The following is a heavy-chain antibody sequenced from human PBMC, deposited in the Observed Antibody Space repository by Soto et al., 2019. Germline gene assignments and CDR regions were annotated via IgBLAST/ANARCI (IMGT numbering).Heavy chain of an antibody. CDR1: GGSISNYY. V-gene: IGHV4-59*12. CDR2: IYYSGST. D-gene: IGHD4-17*01. Sequence: SETLSLTCTVSGGSISNYYWSWIRQPPGKGLEWIGYIYYSGSTNYNPSLKSRVTLSVDTSKNQFSLKLSSVTAADTAVYYCARDQTTGDWFDAWGQGTLVTVSS. CDR3: ARDQTTGDWFDA. J-gene: IGHJ5*02.